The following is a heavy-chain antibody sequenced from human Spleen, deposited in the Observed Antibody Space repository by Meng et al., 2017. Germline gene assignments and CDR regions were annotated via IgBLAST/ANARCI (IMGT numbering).Heavy chain of an antibody. J-gene: IGHJ5*01. CDR3: PRGRDWFSF. Sequence: QVQLVQSGAEVKKPGASVKVFCNASGVTVISPTFTWVRQAPGQGLEWMGRIVPVLNIVNYAQNFQGRVTIIADKATNTASMELTSLTFEDTAVYYCPRGRDWFSFWGHGTLVTVSS. V-gene: IGHV1-69*02. CDR2: IVPVLNIV. CDR1: GVTVISPT.